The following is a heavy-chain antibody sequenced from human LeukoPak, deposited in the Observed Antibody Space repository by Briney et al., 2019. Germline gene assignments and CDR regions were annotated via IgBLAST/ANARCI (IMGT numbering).Heavy chain of an antibody. CDR3: ARGQLYFDY. CDR1: GFTFSSYG. D-gene: IGHD2-2*01. Sequence: GGSLRLSCAASGFTFSSYGMHWVRQAPGKGLEWVAVISYDGSDKYSADSVKGRFTISRDNSKNTLYLQMSSLRAEDTAVYYCARGQLYFDYWGQGTLVIVAS. V-gene: IGHV3-30*19. CDR2: ISYDGSDK. J-gene: IGHJ4*02.